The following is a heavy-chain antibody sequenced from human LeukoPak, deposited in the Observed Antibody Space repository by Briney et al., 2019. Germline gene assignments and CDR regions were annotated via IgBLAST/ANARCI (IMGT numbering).Heavy chain of an antibody. J-gene: IGHJ4*02. V-gene: IGHV4-34*01. D-gene: IGHD6-13*01. CDR3: ARRYRRNPTIATSYYFDY. CDR1: GGSFSGYY. CDR2: INHSGST. Sequence: PSETLSLTCAVYGGSFSGYYWSWIRQPPGKGLEGIGEINHSGSTNYNPSLKSRVTISVDTSKNQFSLKLSSVTAADTAVYYCARRYRRNPTIATSYYFDYWRQGTLVTVSS.